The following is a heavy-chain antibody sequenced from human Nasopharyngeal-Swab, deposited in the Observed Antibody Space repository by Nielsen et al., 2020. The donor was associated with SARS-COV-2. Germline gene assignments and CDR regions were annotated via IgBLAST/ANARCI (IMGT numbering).Heavy chain of an antibody. V-gene: IGHV3-15*01. CDR1: GFTFSNAW. D-gene: IGHD6-13*01. CDR3: ARSSSWYWNYFDY. Sequence: GGSLRLSCAASGFTFSNAWMSWVRQAPGKGLEWVGRIKSKTDGGTTDYAAPVKGRFTISRENAKNSLYLQMNSLRAGDTAVYYCARSSSWYWNYFDYWGQGTLVTVSS. J-gene: IGHJ4*02. CDR2: IKSKTDGGTT.